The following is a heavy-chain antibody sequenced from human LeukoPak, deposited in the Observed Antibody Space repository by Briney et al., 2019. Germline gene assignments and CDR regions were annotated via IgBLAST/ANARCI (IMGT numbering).Heavy chain of an antibody. CDR3: ARDQRYCSSSSCPWEPFDY. V-gene: IGHV3-7*05. CDR1: GFTFSSYW. Sequence: GGSLRLSCAASGFTFSSYWMSWVRQAPGKGLEWVANIKQDGSEKYYVDSVKGRFTISRDNAKNSLYLQMNSLRAEDTAVYFCARDQRYCSSSSCPWEPFDYWGQGTLVTVSP. CDR2: IKQDGSEK. D-gene: IGHD2-2*01. J-gene: IGHJ4*02.